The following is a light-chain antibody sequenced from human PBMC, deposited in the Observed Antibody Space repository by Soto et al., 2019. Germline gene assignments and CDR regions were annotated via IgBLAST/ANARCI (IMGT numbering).Light chain of an antibody. V-gene: IGKV3-11*01. Sequence: EIVLTQSPATLSLSPGERATLSCRASQSVGTTLAWCQHNPGQPPRLLIFDASNRAPGIPARFIGSGSGTDFTLTISSPEPEDFAVYYCQQRYNWPTTFGQGTKLEIK. CDR3: QQRYNWPTT. J-gene: IGKJ2*01. CDR1: QSVGTT. CDR2: DAS.